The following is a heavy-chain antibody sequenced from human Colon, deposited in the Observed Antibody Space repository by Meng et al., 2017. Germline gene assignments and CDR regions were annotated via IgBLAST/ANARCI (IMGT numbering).Heavy chain of an antibody. V-gene: IGHV2-5*02. J-gene: IGHJ3*02. D-gene: IGHD2/OR15-2a*01. CDR3: RHRMSGNWAFDI. CDR2: IHWDDNK. Sequence: QITLKESGPTLVKPTQTLTLTCTFSGFSLATTGVIVGWVRQPPGKALEWLVVIHWDDNKRYNPSLKSRLTITKDTSKNQVVLTMTNMDPVDTATYYCRHRMSGNWAFDIWGQGTLVTVSS. CDR1: GFSLATTGVI.